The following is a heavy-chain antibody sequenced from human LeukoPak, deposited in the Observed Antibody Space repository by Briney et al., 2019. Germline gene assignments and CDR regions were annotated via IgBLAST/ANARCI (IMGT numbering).Heavy chain of an antibody. CDR1: GGSISSYY. Sequence: SETLSLTCTVSGGSISSYYLSWIRQPPGKGLEWIGDIYYSGSTNYNPSLKSRVTISVDTSKNQFSLKLSSVTAADTAVYYCARGQLGIAAALDARNAFDIWGQGTMVTVSS. CDR2: IYYSGST. J-gene: IGHJ3*02. D-gene: IGHD6-13*01. V-gene: IGHV4-59*01. CDR3: ARGQLGIAAALDARNAFDI.